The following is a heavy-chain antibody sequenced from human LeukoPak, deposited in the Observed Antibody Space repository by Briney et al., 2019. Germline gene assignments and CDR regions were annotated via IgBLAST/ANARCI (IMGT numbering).Heavy chain of an antibody. CDR1: GGSFSGYY. V-gene: IGHV4-34*01. D-gene: IGHD4-11*01. CDR3: ARGFARWTTVTNSYFGY. J-gene: IGHJ4*02. CDR2: INHSGST. Sequence: SATLSLTCAVYGGSFSGYYWSWIRQPPGKGLEWIGEINHSGSTNYNPSLKSRVTISVDASKNQFSLKLSSVTAADTAVYYCARGFARWTTVTNSYFGYWGQGTLVTVSS.